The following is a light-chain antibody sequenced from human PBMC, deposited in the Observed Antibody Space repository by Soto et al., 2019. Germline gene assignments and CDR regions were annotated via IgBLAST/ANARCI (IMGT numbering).Light chain of an antibody. Sequence: QSALTQPASVSASPGQSITISCSGSSSDIGGYDYVSWYQQHPGKAPKLMIYEVSNRPSGVSDRFSGSKSGNTASLTISGLQVDDEADYYCSSYRDTSKLVFGPRTKLTVL. V-gene: IGLV2-14*01. J-gene: IGLJ1*01. CDR2: EVS. CDR3: SSYRDTSKLV. CDR1: SSDIGGYDY.